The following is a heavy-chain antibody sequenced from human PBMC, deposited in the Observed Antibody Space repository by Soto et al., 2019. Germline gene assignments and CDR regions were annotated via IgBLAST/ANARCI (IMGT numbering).Heavy chain of an antibody. D-gene: IGHD1-20*01. J-gene: IGHJ6*03. CDR3: ASSGDNNYCSYMDV. Sequence: RLSNAAAEVTSSNIDMRRVRQTPGKGLEWVSVIYSGGSTYYADSVKGRFTISRDNSKNTLYLQMNSLRAEDTAVYYCASSGDNNYCSYMDVWGKGTTVTVSS. CDR2: IYSGGST. V-gene: IGHV3-66*01. CDR1: EVTSSNID.